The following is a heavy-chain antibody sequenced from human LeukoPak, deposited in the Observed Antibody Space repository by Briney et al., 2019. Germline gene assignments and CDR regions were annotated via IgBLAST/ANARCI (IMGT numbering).Heavy chain of an antibody. V-gene: IGHV4-59*01. Sequence: SETLSLTCTVSGGSISSYYWSWIRQPPGKGLEWIGYIYYSGSTNYNPSLKSRVTISVDTSKNQFSLKLSSVTAADTAVYYCARVWYDSSGYYSGFDYWGQGTLVTVSS. CDR1: GGSISSYY. CDR2: IYYSGST. D-gene: IGHD3-22*01. J-gene: IGHJ4*02. CDR3: ARVWYDSSGYYSGFDY.